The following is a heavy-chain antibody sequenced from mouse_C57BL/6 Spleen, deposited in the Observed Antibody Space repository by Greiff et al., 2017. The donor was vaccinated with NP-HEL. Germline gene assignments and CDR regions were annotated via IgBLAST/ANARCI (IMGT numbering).Heavy chain of an antibody. CDR2: IYPGDGDT. J-gene: IGHJ4*01. D-gene: IGHD1-3*01. CDR1: GYAFSSYW. CDR3: ARSKLKGNAMDY. Sequence: VKLMESGAELVKPGASVKISCKASGYAFSSYWMNWVKQRPGKGLEWIGQIYPGDGDTNYNGKFKGKATLTADKSSSTAYMQLSSLTSEDSAVYFCARSKLKGNAMDYWGQGTSVTVSS. V-gene: IGHV1-80*01.